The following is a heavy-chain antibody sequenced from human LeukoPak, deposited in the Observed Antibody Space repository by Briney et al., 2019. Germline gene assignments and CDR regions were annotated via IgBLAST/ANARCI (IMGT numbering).Heavy chain of an antibody. CDR1: GGSISSYY. V-gene: IGHV4-59*08. Sequence: PSETLSLTCTVSGGSISSYYWSRIRQPPGKGLEWIGYIYYSGSTNYNPSLKSRVTISVDTSKNQFSLKLSSVTAADTAVYYCARLTLQSDAFDIWGQGTMVTVSS. CDR2: IYYSGST. D-gene: IGHD4-11*01. J-gene: IGHJ3*02. CDR3: ARLTLQSDAFDI.